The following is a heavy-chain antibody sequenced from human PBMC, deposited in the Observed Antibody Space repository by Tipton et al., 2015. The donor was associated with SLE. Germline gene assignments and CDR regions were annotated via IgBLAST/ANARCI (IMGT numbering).Heavy chain of an antibody. CDR1: GGSISGFY. CDR2: INHSGST. Sequence: TLSLTCTVSGGSISGFYWSWIRQPPGKGLEWIGEINHSGSTNYNPSLKSRVTMSVDTSKNQFSLKLSSVTAADTAVYYCARGRQLWWYWGQGTLVTVSS. J-gene: IGHJ4*02. V-gene: IGHV4-34*01. CDR3: ARGRQLWWY. D-gene: IGHD5-18*01.